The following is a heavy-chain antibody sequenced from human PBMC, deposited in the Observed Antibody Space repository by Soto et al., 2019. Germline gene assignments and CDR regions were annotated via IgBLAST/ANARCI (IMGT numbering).Heavy chain of an antibody. CDR2: TYYRSKWYN. Sequence: PSQTLSLTCAISGDSVSSNSAAWNWIGQSPSRGLEWLGRTYYRSKWYNDYAVSVKSRITINPDTSKNQFSLQLNSVTPEDTAVYYCARGWYSSSWYADLYYYYGMDVWGQGTTVTVSS. D-gene: IGHD6-13*01. CDR3: ARGWYSSSWYADLYYYYGMDV. V-gene: IGHV6-1*01. J-gene: IGHJ6*02. CDR1: GDSVSSNSAA.